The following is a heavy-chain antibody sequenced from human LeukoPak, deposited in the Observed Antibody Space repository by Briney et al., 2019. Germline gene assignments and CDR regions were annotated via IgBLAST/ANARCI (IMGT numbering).Heavy chain of an antibody. J-gene: IGHJ4*02. D-gene: IGHD6-13*01. CDR1: GGSISSYY. CDR3: ARRYTSSWFFDY. V-gene: IGHV4-59*08. Sequence: SETLSLTCTVSGGSISSYYWSWIRQPPGKGLEWLGYIYYTGNSNYNPYLESRVTMSLDTSTNQFSLRLSSVTAADTAVYYCARRYTSSWFFDYWGQGALVTVSS. CDR2: IYYTGNS.